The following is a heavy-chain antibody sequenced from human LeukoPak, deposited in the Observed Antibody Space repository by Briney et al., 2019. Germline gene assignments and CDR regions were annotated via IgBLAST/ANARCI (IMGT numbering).Heavy chain of an antibody. CDR2: IFRSGATT. J-gene: IGHJ4*02. CDR3: ARGLAAAGLYFDY. D-gene: IGHD6-13*01. V-gene: IGHV3-23*01. Sequence: GGSLRLSCAASGFTFGDYAMGWIRQAPGEGLQWVSTIFRSGATTYYADSVKGRFTISRDNSKNTLYLQMNSLRAEDTAVYYCARGLAAAGLYFDYWGQGTLVTVSS. CDR1: GFTFGDYA.